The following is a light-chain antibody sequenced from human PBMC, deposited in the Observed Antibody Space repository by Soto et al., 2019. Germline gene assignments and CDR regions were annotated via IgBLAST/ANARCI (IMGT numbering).Light chain of an antibody. CDR3: QTWATGIHV. V-gene: IGLV4-69*01. CDR1: SGHSSYA. Sequence: QAVVTQSPSASASLGASVKLTCTLSSGHSSYAIAWHQQQPEKGPRYLMKLNSDGSHSKGDGIPDRFSGSSSGAERYLTISSLQSEDEADYYCQTWATGIHVFGTGTQLTVL. CDR2: LNSDGSH. J-gene: IGLJ1*01.